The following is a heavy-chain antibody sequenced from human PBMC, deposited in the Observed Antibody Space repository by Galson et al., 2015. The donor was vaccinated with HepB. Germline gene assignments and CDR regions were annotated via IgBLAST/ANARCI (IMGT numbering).Heavy chain of an antibody. D-gene: IGHD2-15*01. CDR2: IIPIFGTA. V-gene: IGHV1-69*13. Sequence: SVKVSCKASGYTFTSYAISWVRQAPGQGLEWMGGIIPIFGTANYAQKFQGRVTITADESTSTAYMELSSLRSEDTAVYYCAREAVVVVAATGPGARYYVDYWGQGTLVTVSS. J-gene: IGHJ4*02. CDR3: AREAVVVVAATGPGARYYVDY. CDR1: GYTFTSYA.